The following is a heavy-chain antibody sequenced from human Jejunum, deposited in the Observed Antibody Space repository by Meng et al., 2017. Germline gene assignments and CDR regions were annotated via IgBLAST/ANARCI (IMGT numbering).Heavy chain of an antibody. V-gene: IGHV7-4-1*02. D-gene: IGHD6-6*01. CDR3: AREKWQHGSSFDV. J-gene: IGHJ4*02. CDR1: GYPFISYP. CDR2: INTCTGKP. Sequence: QVQLVQSGSELKKPGASVKVSCMASGYPFISYPITWVRHAPGQGPEWMGWINTCTGKPTYAQGFTGRFALSLDISVNTAYLEISSLKGDDTAMYYCAREKWQHGSSFDVWGQGTLVTVSS.